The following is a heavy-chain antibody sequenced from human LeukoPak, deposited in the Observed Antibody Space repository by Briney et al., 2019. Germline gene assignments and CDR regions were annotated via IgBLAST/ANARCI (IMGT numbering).Heavy chain of an antibody. V-gene: IGHV3-21*01. CDR2: ISSSSSYI. D-gene: IGHD2-2*01. CDR3: ATSAVVPAAGTTYFDY. Sequence: GGSLRLSCAASGFTFSSYSMNWVRQAPEKGLEWVASISSSSSYIYYADSVKGRFTISRDNAKNSLYLQMNSLRAEDTAVYYCATSAVVPAAGTTYFDYWGQGILVTVSS. CDR1: GFTFSSYS. J-gene: IGHJ4*02.